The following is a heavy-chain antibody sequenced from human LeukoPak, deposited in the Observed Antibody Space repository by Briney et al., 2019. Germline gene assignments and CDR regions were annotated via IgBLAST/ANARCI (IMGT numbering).Heavy chain of an antibody. Sequence: GGSLRPSCAASGFTFNNCSMNWVRQAPGKGLEWVSSISSSSNYIYYSDSVKGRFTISRDNANNSVFLQMNSLRAEDTAVYYCAKDYYDSHSLGAFDIWGQGTMVTVSS. CDR2: ISSSSNYI. CDR3: AKDYYDSHSLGAFDI. J-gene: IGHJ3*02. CDR1: GFTFNNCS. D-gene: IGHD3-22*01. V-gene: IGHV3-21*04.